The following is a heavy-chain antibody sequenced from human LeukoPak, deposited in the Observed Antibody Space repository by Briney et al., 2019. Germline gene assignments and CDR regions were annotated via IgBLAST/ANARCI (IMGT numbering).Heavy chain of an antibody. CDR1: GFTFSSYG. J-gene: IGHJ4*02. D-gene: IGHD5-12*01. Sequence: GGSLRLSCAASGFTFSSYGMHWVRQAPGKGLECVAFIRYDGSNKHYADSVKGRFTISRDNSKNTLYLQMNSLRAEDTAVYYCAKDLGEWLRLEVFDYWGQGTLVTVSS. CDR2: IRYDGSNK. V-gene: IGHV3-30*02. CDR3: AKDLGEWLRLEVFDY.